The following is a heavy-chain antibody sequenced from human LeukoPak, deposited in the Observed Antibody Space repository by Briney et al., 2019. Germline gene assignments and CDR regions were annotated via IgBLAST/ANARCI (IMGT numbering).Heavy chain of an antibody. Sequence: SVKVSCKASGYTFTSYGISWVRQAPGQGLEWMGGIIPIFGTANYAQKFQGRVTITADESTSTAYMELSSLRSEDTAVYYCARALRIAAAALYYFDYWGQGTLVTVSS. CDR2: IIPIFGTA. CDR1: GYTFTSYG. D-gene: IGHD6-13*01. V-gene: IGHV1-69*13. J-gene: IGHJ4*02. CDR3: ARALRIAAAALYYFDY.